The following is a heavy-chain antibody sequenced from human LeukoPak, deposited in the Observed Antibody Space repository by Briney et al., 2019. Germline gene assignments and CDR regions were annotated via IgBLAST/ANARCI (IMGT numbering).Heavy chain of an antibody. J-gene: IGHJ6*04. CDR3: ARQTMVRGVYYYGMDV. CDR2: IDPSDSYT. D-gene: IGHD3-10*01. CDR1: GYSFTSYW. Sequence: GESLKISCKGSGYSFTSYWISWVRQMPGKGLEWMGRIDPSDSYTNYRPSFQGHVTISADKSISTAYLQWSSLKASDTAMYYCARQTMVRGVYYYGMDVWGKGTTVTVSS. V-gene: IGHV5-10-1*01.